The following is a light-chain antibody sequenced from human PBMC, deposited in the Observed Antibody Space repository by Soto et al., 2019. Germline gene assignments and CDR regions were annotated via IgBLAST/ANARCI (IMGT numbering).Light chain of an antibody. CDR2: GAS. Sequence: DIQMTQSPSSLSASVGDSVTITCRASQSVRNYLNWYQHKPGKAPKLLIYGASRLQTGVPSRFSGSGSGTDFTLTVSSLQPEDFATYYCQQTYSSSCTFGQGTKVDIK. CDR1: QSVRNY. CDR3: QQTYSSSCT. J-gene: IGKJ1*01. V-gene: IGKV1-39*01.